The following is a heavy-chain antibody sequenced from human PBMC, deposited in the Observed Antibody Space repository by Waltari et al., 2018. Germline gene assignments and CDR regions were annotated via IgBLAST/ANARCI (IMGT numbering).Heavy chain of an antibody. CDR3: ARGSWITIFGVPNNWFDP. D-gene: IGHD3-3*01. V-gene: IGHV4-38-2*01. Sequence: QVQLQESGPGLVKPSETLSLTRAVSGYSISSGYYWGWIRQPPGKGLEWIGSIYHSGSTYYNPSLKSRVTISVDTSKNQFSLKLSSVTAADTAVYYCARGSWITIFGVPNNWFDPWGQGTLVTVSS. CDR1: GYSISSGYY. J-gene: IGHJ5*02. CDR2: IYHSGST.